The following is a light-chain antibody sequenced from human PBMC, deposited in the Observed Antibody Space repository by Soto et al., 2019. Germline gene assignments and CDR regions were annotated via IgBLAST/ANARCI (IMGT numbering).Light chain of an antibody. CDR1: QTVNNN. CDR3: QQYNNWPLT. CDR2: GAS. J-gene: IGKJ4*01. Sequence: EIVMTQSPATLSVSPGERATLSCRASQTVNNNLAWYQQKPGQAPRLLIYGASARATGIPARFSGSGSGTEFTLTVSSLQSEDFAVCCWQQYNNWPLTVGGGTKVDLK. V-gene: IGKV3-15*01.